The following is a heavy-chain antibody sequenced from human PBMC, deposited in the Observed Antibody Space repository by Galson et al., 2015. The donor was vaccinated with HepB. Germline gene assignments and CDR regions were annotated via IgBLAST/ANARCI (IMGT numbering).Heavy chain of an antibody. V-gene: IGHV4-39*07. D-gene: IGHD3-22*01. Sequence: SETLSLTCTVSGGSISSSSYYWGWIRQPPGKGLEWIGSIYYSGSTYYNPSLKSRVTISVDTSKNQFSLKLSSVTAADTAVYYCARDKSTNSIPRYYYDSSGYWDRWGQGTLVTVSS. J-gene: IGHJ4*02. CDR3: ARDKSTNSIPRYYYDSSGYWDR. CDR2: IYYSGST. CDR1: GGSISSSSYY.